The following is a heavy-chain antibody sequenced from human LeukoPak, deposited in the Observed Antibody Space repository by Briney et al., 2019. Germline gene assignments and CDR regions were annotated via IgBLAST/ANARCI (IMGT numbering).Heavy chain of an antibody. J-gene: IGHJ4*02. V-gene: IGHV1-46*01. D-gene: IGHD3-22*01. CDR3: ASDRYYYDSSGYIRGISFDY. CDR2: INPSGGST. Sequence: ASVKVSCKASGYTFTSYYTHWVRQAPGQGLEWMGIINPSGGSTSYAQKFQGRVTMTRDTSTSTVYMELSSLRSEDTAVYYCASDRYYYDSSGYIRGISFDYWGQGTLVTAPS. CDR1: GYTFTSYY.